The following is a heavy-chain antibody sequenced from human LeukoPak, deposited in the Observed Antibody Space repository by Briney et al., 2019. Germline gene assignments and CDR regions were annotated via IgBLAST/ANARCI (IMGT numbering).Heavy chain of an antibody. CDR1: GFTFSDSA. D-gene: IGHD2-8*01. CDR3: TTPNEGNWFDP. CDR2: IRDKGYGHAT. J-gene: IGHJ5*02. V-gene: IGHV3-73*01. Sequence: GGSLRLSCAASGFTFSDSAIHWVRQAPGKGLEWVGRIRDKGYGHATAYAASVKGRFSLSIDDSKNTAYLQMNSLKTEDTALYYCTTPNEGNWFDPWGQGTLVAVSS.